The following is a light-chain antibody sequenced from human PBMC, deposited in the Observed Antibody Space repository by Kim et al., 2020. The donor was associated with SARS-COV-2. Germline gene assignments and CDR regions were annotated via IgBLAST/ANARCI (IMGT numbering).Light chain of an antibody. CDR3: LQSYNRPFT. V-gene: IGKV1-39*01. J-gene: IGKJ3*01. Sequence: DIQMTQSPSSLSATVGDRATISCRASQSISSYLNWNQQKPGQAPKLLIYAASSLQSGVPSRFSGSGSGTDFTLTISSLQAEDFGTYYCLQSYNRPFTFGPGTQVEIK. CDR2: AAS. CDR1: QSISSY.